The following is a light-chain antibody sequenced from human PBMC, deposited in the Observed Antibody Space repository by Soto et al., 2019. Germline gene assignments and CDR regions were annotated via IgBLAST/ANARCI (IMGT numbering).Light chain of an antibody. J-gene: IGKJ2*01. V-gene: IGKV1-39*01. CDR3: QHCHNSPRT. Sequence: DIELTQSPASLSASLGESVTITCRASQKIYYYLDWYHQKTGQPPTLLISVASTRQNGVPARFSGSGSGLEFSLSIDSVQPEDFGVYYCQHCHNSPRTFGHGTKL. CDR1: QKIYYY. CDR2: VAS.